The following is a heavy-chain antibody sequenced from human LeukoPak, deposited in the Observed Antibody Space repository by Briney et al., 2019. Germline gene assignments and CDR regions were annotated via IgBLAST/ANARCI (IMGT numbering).Heavy chain of an antibody. CDR1: GFSLSTYG. CDR2: ITGTGGST. J-gene: IGHJ4*02. Sequence: GGSLRLSCAASGFSLSTYGVSWVRQPPGKGLEWVSGITGTGGSTYYADSVKGRFTVSRDTSKSTLYLQMNSLRAEDTAIHYCAKDHGTAVAGFYYWGQGTLVTVSS. CDR3: AKDHGTAVAGFYY. V-gene: IGHV3-23*01. D-gene: IGHD6-19*01.